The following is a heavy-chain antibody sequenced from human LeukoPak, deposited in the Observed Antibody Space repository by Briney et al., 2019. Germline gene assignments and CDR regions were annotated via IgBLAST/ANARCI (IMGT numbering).Heavy chain of an antibody. CDR3: ARLTALQYFDY. J-gene: IGHJ4*02. CDR1: GYIFTSYY. D-gene: IGHD1-14*01. Sequence: GASVKVSCKASGYIFTSYYMHWVRQAPGQGLERMGIINPSGGSTSYAQKFQGRVTTTRDMSTSTVYMELSSLRSEDTAVYYCARLTALQYFDYWGQGTLVTVSS. CDR2: INPSGGST. V-gene: IGHV1-46*01.